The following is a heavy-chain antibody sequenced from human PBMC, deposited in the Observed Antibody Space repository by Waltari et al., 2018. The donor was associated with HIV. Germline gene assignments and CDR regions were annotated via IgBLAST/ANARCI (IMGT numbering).Heavy chain of an antibody. CDR2: ISSGSVYI. CDR1: RFTFSSYS. D-gene: IGHD5-12*01. J-gene: IGHJ3*02. V-gene: IGHV3-21*01. Sequence: EVQLVESGVGLVKPGGSLRLSCAASRFTFSSYSMNWVRQAPGKGLEWVSSISSGSVYIYYADSVKGRFTISRDNAKNSLYLQMNSLRAEDTAVYYCARDEAEMATLTAFDIWGQGTMVTVSS. CDR3: ARDEAEMATLTAFDI.